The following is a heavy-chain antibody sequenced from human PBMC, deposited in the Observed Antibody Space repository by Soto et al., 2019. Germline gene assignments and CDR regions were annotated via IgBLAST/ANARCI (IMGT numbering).Heavy chain of an antibody. CDR2: IIPILGIA. CDR3: ARGILVSPVLQTDY. V-gene: IGHV1-69*02. Sequence: SVKVSCKASGGTFSSYTISWVRQAPGQGLEWMGRIIPILGIANYAQKFQGRVTITADKSTSTAYMELSSLRSEDTAVYYCARGILVSPVLQTDYWGQGTLVTVS. CDR1: GGTFSSYT. D-gene: IGHD1-20*01. J-gene: IGHJ4*02.